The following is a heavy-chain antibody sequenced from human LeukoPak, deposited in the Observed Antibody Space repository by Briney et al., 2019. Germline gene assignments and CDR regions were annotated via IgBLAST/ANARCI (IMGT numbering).Heavy chain of an antibody. Sequence: GGSLRLSCAASGFTFSSYWMSWVRQAPGKGLECVANIKGDGSEKYYVDSVKGRFTISRDNSKNTLYLQMNSLRAEDTAVYYCAKQVVIPAAIQGWSYYYYYMDVWGKGTTVTVSS. J-gene: IGHJ6*03. V-gene: IGHV3-7*01. CDR2: IKGDGSEK. CDR1: GFTFSSYW. D-gene: IGHD2-2*01. CDR3: AKQVVIPAAIQGWSYYYYYMDV.